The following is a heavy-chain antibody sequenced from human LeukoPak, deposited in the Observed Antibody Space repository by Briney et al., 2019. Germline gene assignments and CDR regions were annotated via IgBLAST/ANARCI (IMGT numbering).Heavy chain of an antibody. V-gene: IGHV3-23*01. J-gene: IGHJ4*02. CDR1: GFTFSGCG. CDR3: AKGVWFGELSRFDY. Sequence: PGGSLRLSCATSGFTFSGCGMSWVRQAPGKGLEWVSAISGSGGSTYYADSVKGRFTISRDNSKNTLYLQMNSLRAGDTAVYYCAKGVWFGELSRFDYWGQGTLVTVSS. D-gene: IGHD3-10*01. CDR2: ISGSGGST.